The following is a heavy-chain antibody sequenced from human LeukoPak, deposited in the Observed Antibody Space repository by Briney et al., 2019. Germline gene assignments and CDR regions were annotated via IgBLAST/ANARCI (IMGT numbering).Heavy chain of an antibody. D-gene: IGHD3-10*01. V-gene: IGHV4-34*01. Sequence: PSKTLSLTCAVYGGSFSGYYWSWIRQPPGKGLEWIGEINHSGSTNYNPSLKSRVTISVDTSKNQFSLKLSSVTAADTAVYYCARGLYYYGSGSYRYFWFDYWGQGTLVTVSS. J-gene: IGHJ4*02. CDR3: ARGLYYYGSGSYRYFWFDY. CDR2: INHSGST. CDR1: GGSFSGYY.